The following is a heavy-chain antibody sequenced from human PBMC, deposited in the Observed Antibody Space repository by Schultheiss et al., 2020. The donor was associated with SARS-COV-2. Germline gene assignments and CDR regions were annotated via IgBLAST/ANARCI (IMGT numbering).Heavy chain of an antibody. J-gene: IGHJ5*02. CDR1: GYTFSNYY. D-gene: IGHD2-2*02. Sequence: ASVKVSCKTSGYTFSNYYMHWVRQAPGQGLEWMGRINPNSGGTNYAQKFQGRVTMTRDTSISTAYMELSRLRSDDTAVYYCARALGSPYTSPRFDPWGQGTLVTVSS. V-gene: IGHV1-2*06. CDR3: ARALGSPYTSPRFDP. CDR2: INPNSGGT.